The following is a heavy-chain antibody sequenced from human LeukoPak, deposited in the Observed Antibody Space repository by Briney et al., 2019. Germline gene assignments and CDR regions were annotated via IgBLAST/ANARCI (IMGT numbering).Heavy chain of an antibody. V-gene: IGHV4-4*09. D-gene: IGHD6-19*01. J-gene: IGHJ5*02. CDR3: ARHARRVAGTDWFDP. Sequence: SETLSLTCTVSGGSISSYYWSRIRQPPGKGLEWIGYIYTSGSTNYNPSLKSRVTISVDTSKNQFSLKLSSVTAADTAVYYCARHARRVAGTDWFDPRGQGTLVTVSS. CDR1: GGSISSYY. CDR2: IYTSGST.